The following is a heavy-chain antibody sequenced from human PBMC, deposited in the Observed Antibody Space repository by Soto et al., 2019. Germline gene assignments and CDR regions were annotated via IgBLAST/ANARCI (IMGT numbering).Heavy chain of an antibody. V-gene: IGHV1-69*08. CDR2: IIPILGIA. CDR3: ARDGGSYGAFDI. D-gene: IGHD1-26*01. J-gene: IGHJ3*02. CDR1: GGTFSSYT. Sequence: QVQLVQSGAEVKKPGSSVKVSCKASGGTFSSYTISWVRQAPGQGLEWMGRIIPILGIANYAQKFQGRVTITADKSTSTAYMELSSLRSEDTAVYYCARDGGSYGAFDIWGQGTMVTVSS.